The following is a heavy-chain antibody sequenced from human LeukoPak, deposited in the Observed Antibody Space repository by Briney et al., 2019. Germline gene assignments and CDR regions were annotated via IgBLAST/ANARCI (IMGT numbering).Heavy chain of an antibody. CDR1: GGSFSGYY. J-gene: IGHJ4*02. CDR3: AGSIAAASPFAY. CDR2: INHSGST. D-gene: IGHD6-13*01. Sequence: SETLSLTCAVYGGSFSGYYWSWIRQPPGKGLEWIGEINHSGSTNYNPSLKSRVTISVDTSKNQFSLKLSSVTAADTAVYYCAGSIAAASPFAYGGRETLVTVPS. V-gene: IGHV4-34*01.